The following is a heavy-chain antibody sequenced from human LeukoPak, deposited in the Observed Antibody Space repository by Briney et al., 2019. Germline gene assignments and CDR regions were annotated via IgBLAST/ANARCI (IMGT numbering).Heavy chain of an antibody. J-gene: IGHJ4*02. V-gene: IGHV4-31*03. CDR1: GGSISSAGYS. Sequence: SETLSLTCTVSGGSISSAGYSWSWIRQHPGKGPEWIGYIYYSGSTYYNPSLKSRVTTSVDKSNNQFSLNLSSVTAADTAVYYCARATSRYYFDYWGQGTLVTVSS. D-gene: IGHD6-6*01. CDR3: ARATSRYYFDY. CDR2: IYYSGST.